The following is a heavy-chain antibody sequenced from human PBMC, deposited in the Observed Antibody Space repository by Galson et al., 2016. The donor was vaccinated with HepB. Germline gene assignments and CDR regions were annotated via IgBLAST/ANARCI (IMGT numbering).Heavy chain of an antibody. CDR2: TYYRSKWYS. Sequence: CAISGDSVSSDGAAWNWIRQSPSRGLEWLGRTYYRSKWYSEYFVSVKSRILINPHTTRKQVSLQLNSVTPEDTAVYFCARGQPQRGVDSWGQGNLVTVSS. V-gene: IGHV6-1*01. CDR3: ARGQPQRGVDS. J-gene: IGHJ5*01. D-gene: IGHD3-10*01. CDR1: GDSVSSDGAA.